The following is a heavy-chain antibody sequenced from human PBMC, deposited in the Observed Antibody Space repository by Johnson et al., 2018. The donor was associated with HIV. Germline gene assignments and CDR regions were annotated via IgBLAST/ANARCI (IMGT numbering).Heavy chain of an antibody. CDR2: IKQDGSEK. CDR1: GFTFSSYW. V-gene: IGHV3-7*05. J-gene: IGHJ3*02. Sequence: VQLVESGGGLVQPGGSLRLSCAASGFTFSSYWMSWVRQAPGKGLEWVANIKQDGSEKYYVDSVKGRFIISRDNAKNSLYLQMNSLRAEDTAVYYCARVRPYNWNDVHAFDIWGQGTMVTVSS. D-gene: IGHD1-20*01. CDR3: ARVRPYNWNDVHAFDI.